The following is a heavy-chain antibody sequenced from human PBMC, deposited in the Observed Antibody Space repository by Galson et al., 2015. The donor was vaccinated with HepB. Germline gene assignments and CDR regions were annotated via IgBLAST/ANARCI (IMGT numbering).Heavy chain of an antibody. CDR1: GGSISSGGYY. Sequence: LSLTCTVSGGSISSGGYYWSWIRQHPGKGLEWIGYIYYSGSTYYNPSLKSRVTISVDTSKNQFSLKLSSVTAADTAVYYCARGEVAATLDWFDPWGQGTLVTVSS. V-gene: IGHV4-31*03. J-gene: IGHJ5*02. D-gene: IGHD2-15*01. CDR3: ARGEVAATLDWFDP. CDR2: IYYSGST.